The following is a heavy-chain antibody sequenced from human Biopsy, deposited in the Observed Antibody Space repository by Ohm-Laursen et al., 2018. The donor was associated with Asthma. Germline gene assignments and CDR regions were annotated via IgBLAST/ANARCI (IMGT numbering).Heavy chain of an antibody. CDR3: ARCQVGYSSGWSLLLKKIYYSGMDV. V-gene: IGHV1-69*13. D-gene: IGHD6-19*01. Sequence: SVKVSCKVPGGTFSNFAISWVRKAPGQGLEWLGGIMTVFGTTNSAQKFQGRVTITADESTSTAYMEVTILRSEDTAIYYCARCQVGYSSGWSLLLKKIYYSGMDVWGQGTAVTVSS. CDR1: GGTFSNFA. CDR2: IMTVFGTT. J-gene: IGHJ6*02.